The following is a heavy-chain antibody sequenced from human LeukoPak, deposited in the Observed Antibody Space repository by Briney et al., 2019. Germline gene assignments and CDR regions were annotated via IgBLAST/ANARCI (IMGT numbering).Heavy chain of an antibody. CDR1: GFTFSDYY. CDR3: ARDSGASSSRLPIDY. J-gene: IGHJ4*02. V-gene: IGHV3-11*01. CDR2: ISSSGSTI. Sequence: KPGGSLRLSCAASGFTFSDYYMSWIRQAPGKGLEWVSYISSSGSTIYYADSVKGRFTISRDNAKNSLYLQMNSPRAEDTAVYYCARDSGASSSRLPIDYWGLGTLVTVSS. D-gene: IGHD6-6*01.